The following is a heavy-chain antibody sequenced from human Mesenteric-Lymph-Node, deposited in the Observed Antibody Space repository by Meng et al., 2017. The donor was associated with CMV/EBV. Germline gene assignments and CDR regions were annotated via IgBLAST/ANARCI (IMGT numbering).Heavy chain of an antibody. Sequence: GSLRLSCAVYGGSCSAYYWSWIRQPPGKGLEWIGELNHAGSNNYNPSLKSRVTTSVDTSKNQFSLKLSSVTAADTAVYYCARGSGTPVGERTYYYGVDVWGQGTTVTVSS. D-gene: IGHD1-26*01. J-gene: IGHJ6*02. V-gene: IGHV4-34*01. CDR1: GGSCSAYY. CDR2: LNHAGSN. CDR3: ARGSGTPVGERTYYYGVDV.